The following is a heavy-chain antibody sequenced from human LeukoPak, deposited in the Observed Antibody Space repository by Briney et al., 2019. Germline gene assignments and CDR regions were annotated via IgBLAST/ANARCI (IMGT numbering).Heavy chain of an antibody. CDR2: ISSSGSTI. J-gene: IGHJ6*03. Sequence: GGSLRLSCAASGFTFSSYEMNWVRQAPGKGLEWVSYISSSGSTIYYADSVKGRFTISRDNAKNSLYLQMNSLRAEDTALYYCARISYGGNSVYYYYMDVWGKGTTVTVYS. CDR1: GFTFSSYE. V-gene: IGHV3-48*03. CDR3: ARISYGGNSVYYYYMDV. D-gene: IGHD4-23*01.